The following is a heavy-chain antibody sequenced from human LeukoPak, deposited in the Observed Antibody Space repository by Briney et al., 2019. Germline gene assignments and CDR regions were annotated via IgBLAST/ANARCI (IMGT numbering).Heavy chain of an antibody. V-gene: IGHV3-23*01. CDR2: ISGSGGST. CDR3: AKVASDTPDVVPAYWFDP. D-gene: IGHD2-2*01. Sequence: GGSLRLSCAASGFTVSSSYVSWVRQAPGKGLEWVSAISGSGGSTYYADSVKGRFTISRDNSKNTLYLQMNSVRAEDTAVYYCAKVASDTPDVVPAYWFDPWGQGTLVTVSS. CDR1: GFTVSSSY. J-gene: IGHJ5*02.